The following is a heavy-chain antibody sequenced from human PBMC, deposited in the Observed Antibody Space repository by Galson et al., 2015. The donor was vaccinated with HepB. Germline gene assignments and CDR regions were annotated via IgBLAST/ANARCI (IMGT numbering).Heavy chain of an antibody. CDR3: ARDQKWGHYYESWYFDL. D-gene: IGHD3-22*01. V-gene: IGHV4-34*09. Sequence: YWSWIRQPPGMGLEWIGEMNLSGSTNYNPSLKSRVTISVDTSKNQFSLKLSSVTAADTAVYYCARDQKWGHYYESWYFDLWGRGTLVTVSS. J-gene: IGHJ2*01. CDR1: Y. CDR2: MNLSGST.